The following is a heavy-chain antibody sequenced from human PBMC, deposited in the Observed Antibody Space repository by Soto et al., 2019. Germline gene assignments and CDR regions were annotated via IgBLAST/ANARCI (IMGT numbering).Heavy chain of an antibody. CDR1: GFTSSQYW. J-gene: IGHJ3*02. CDR3: ARDSSPRRGNIWYDSFDI. Sequence: EVHLVESGGGLVQPGGSLRLSCAASGFTSSQYWMTWVRQAPGKGLEWVANINADGSEKNYVDSVKGRFTISRDNARNSLYLEMTSLRSEDTAVYYCARDSSPRRGNIWYDSFDIWGQGTMVSVCS. V-gene: IGHV3-7*05. D-gene: IGHD3-9*01. CDR2: INADGSEK.